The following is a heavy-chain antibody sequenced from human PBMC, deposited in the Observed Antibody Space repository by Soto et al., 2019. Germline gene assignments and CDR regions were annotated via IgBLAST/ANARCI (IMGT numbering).Heavy chain of an antibody. CDR1: GFTFSDYA. D-gene: IGHD3-22*01. CDR3: AKDDYFDSSGYFNH. V-gene: IGHV3-23*01. CDR2: ISGSGGST. J-gene: IGHJ5*02. Sequence: PGGPLRLSCAASGFTFSDYAMSWVRQAPGKGPEWVSAISGSGGSTYNADSMRGRFTISRDNFKNTLYLQMNSLRAEDTAVYYCAKDDYFDSSGYFNHWGQGTLVTVSS.